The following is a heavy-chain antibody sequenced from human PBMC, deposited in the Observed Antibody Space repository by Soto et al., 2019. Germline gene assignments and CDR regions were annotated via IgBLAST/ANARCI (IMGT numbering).Heavy chain of an antibody. V-gene: IGHV3-33*01. Sequence: QVQLVESGGGVVQPGRSLRLSCAASGFTFSSYGKHWVRQAPGKGLEWVAVIWYDGSNKYYADSVKGRFTISRDNSKNTLYLQMNSLRAEDTAVYYCARDSDIVVVPAAIRSYGMDVWGQGTTVTVSS. CDR3: ARDSDIVVVPAAIRSYGMDV. CDR1: GFTFSSYG. J-gene: IGHJ6*02. CDR2: IWYDGSNK. D-gene: IGHD2-2*01.